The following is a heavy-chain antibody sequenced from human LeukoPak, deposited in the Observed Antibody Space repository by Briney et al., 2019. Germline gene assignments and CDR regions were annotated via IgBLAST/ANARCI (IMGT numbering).Heavy chain of an antibody. Sequence: PSETLSLTCTVSGGSITSGTYYWDWIRQAPGKRLEWIGHIYYSGSTEYSPSLKSRLTISVDTSENQVSLKVPSVTAADTAVYYCARLQNRGFDYGYDDAFDVWGEGTMVTVSS. J-gene: IGHJ3*01. CDR3: ARLQNRGFDYGYDDAFDV. D-gene: IGHD5-18*01. V-gene: IGHV4-61*05. CDR2: IYYSGST. CDR1: GGSITSGTYY.